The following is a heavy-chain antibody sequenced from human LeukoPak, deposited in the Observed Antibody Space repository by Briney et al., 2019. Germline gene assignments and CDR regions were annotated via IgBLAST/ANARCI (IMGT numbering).Heavy chain of an antibody. CDR1: RFSFSYYW. J-gene: IGHJ5*02. CDR2: INQDGSEK. Sequence: GGSLRLSCAASRFSFSYYWMSWVRQAPGKGPEWVANINQDGSEKYYVDSVKGRFTISRDNAKKSLYLQMNSLRAEDTAVYYCARDAEVGTLFGVLSRYNWFDPWGQGAPVTVSS. CDR3: ARDAEVGTLFGVLSRYNWFDP. D-gene: IGHD3-3*01. V-gene: IGHV3-7*01.